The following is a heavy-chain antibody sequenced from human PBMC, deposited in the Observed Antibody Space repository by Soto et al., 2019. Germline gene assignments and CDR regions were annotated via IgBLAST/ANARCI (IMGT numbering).Heavy chain of an antibody. Sequence: SETLSLTCTVSGGSISSRSSYWGWIRQPPGKGLEWIGYIYYSGSTNYNPSLKSRVTISVDTSKNQFSLKLSSVTAADTAVYYCARGVIDYYNGSGYLYFFDYWGQGTLVIVSS. CDR1: GGSISSRSSY. CDR2: IYYSGST. V-gene: IGHV4-39*07. CDR3: ARGVIDYYNGSGYLYFFDY. J-gene: IGHJ4*02. D-gene: IGHD3-22*01.